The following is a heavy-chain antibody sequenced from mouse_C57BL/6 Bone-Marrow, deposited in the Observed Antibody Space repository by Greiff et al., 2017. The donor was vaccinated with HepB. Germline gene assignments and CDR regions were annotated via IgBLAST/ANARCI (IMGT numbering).Heavy chain of an antibody. Sequence: DVQLVESGEGLVKPGGSLKLSCAASGFTFSSYAMSWVRQTPEKRLEWVAYISSGGDYIYYADTVKGRFTISRDNARNTLYLQMSSLKSEDTAMYYCTNYGSSYPYYYAMDYWGQGTSVTVSS. CDR1: GFTFSSYA. V-gene: IGHV5-9-1*02. CDR2: ISSGGDYI. J-gene: IGHJ4*01. CDR3: TNYGSSYPYYYAMDY. D-gene: IGHD1-1*01.